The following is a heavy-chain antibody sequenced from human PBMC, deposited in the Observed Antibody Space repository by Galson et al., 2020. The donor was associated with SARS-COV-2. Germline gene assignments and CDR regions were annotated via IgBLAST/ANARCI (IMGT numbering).Heavy chain of an antibody. CDR3: AHGDYFDY. CDR1: GFTFSSYA. D-gene: IGHD4-17*01. V-gene: IGHV3-23*01. J-gene: IGHJ4*02. Sequence: GESLKISCAASGFTFSSYAMSWVRQAPGKGLEWVSTISGSGGSTYYADSVKGRFTISRDNSKNTLYLQMNSLRAEDTAVYYCAHGDYFDYWGQGTLVTVSS. CDR2: ISGSGGST.